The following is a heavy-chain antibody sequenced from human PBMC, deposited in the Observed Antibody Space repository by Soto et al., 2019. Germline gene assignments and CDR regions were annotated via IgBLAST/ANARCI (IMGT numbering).Heavy chain of an antibody. Sequence: GGSLRLSCAASGFTFSSYSMNWVRQAPGKGLEWVSYISSSSSTIYYADSVKGRFTISRDNAKNSLYLQMNSLRDEDTAVYYCARELRGRITTTYGMDVWGQGTTVTVSS. V-gene: IGHV3-48*02. J-gene: IGHJ6*02. CDR3: ARELRGRITTTYGMDV. CDR1: GFTFSSYS. D-gene: IGHD3-3*01. CDR2: ISSSSSTI.